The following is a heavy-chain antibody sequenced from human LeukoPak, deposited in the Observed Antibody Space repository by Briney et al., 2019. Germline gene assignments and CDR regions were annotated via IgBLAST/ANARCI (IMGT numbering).Heavy chain of an antibody. CDR2: IRYDGSNK. Sequence: PGGSLRLSCAASGFSLSSYGMHWVRQAPGKGLEWVAFIRYDGSNKYYADSVKGRFTISRDNSKNTLYLQMNSLRAGDTAVYYCAKPHFDDWGQGTLVTVSS. J-gene: IGHJ4*02. CDR1: GFSLSSYG. CDR3: AKPHFDD. V-gene: IGHV3-30*02.